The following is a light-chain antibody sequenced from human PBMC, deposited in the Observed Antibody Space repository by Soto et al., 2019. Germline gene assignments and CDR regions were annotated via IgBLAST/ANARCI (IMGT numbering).Light chain of an antibody. CDR2: EAS. Sequence: DMQMSQSPSSLSASVGDRVTIXXRTSQSISSYLNWYQQKPGKAPKLXSYEASNLETGVPSRFSGSGSGTDFTFTISSLQPEDIATYYCQQYDNLPRTFGGGTKVDIK. V-gene: IGKV1-33*01. CDR3: QQYDNLPRT. CDR1: QSISSY. J-gene: IGKJ4*01.